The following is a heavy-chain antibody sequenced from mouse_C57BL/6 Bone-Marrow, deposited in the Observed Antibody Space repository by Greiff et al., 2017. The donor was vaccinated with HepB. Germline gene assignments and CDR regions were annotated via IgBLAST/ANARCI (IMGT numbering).Heavy chain of an antibody. CDR1: GYAFSSSW. Sequence: VQLVESGPELVKPGASVKISCKASGYAFSSSWMNWVKQRPGKGLEWIGRIYPGDGDTNYNGKFKGKATLTADKSSSTAYMQLSSLTSEDSAVYFCARLYYYGSSWYFDVWGTGTTVTVSS. CDR3: ARLYYYGSSWYFDV. V-gene: IGHV1-82*01. D-gene: IGHD1-1*01. J-gene: IGHJ1*03. CDR2: IYPGDGDT.